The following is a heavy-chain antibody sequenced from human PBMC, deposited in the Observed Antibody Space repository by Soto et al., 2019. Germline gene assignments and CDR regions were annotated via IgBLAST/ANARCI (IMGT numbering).Heavy chain of an antibody. J-gene: IGHJ6*03. D-gene: IGHD4-17*01. CDR1: GASISSYY. Sequence: QVQLQESGPGLVKPSETLSLTCTVSGASISSYYWSWIRQPPGKGLEWIGYIYYSGNANYNPSLNSRVTLSVDTSKNQVSLKLNSVTAADTAVYYCATAIPGDYVYPYYCMDVWGKGTTVTVSS. CDR2: IYYSGNA. V-gene: IGHV4-59*01. CDR3: ATAIPGDYVYPYYCMDV.